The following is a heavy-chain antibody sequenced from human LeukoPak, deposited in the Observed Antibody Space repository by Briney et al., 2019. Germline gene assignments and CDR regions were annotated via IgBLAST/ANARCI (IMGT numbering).Heavy chain of an antibody. CDR1: GDSVSSNSAA. CDR2: TYYGSEWYN. Sequence: SQTLSLTCASPGDSVSSNSAAWNWTRQSPSRGLEWLGRTYYGSEWYNDYAVSVKSRITINPDTSKNQFSLQLNSVTPEDTAVYYCARDPSAHYCSSTSCSLYYYYYGMDVWGQGTTVTVSS. CDR3: ARDPSAHYCSSTSCSLYYYYYGMDV. V-gene: IGHV6-1*01. D-gene: IGHD2-2*01. J-gene: IGHJ6*02.